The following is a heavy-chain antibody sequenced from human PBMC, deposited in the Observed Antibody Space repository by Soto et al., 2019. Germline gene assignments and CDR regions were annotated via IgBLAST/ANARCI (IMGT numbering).Heavy chain of an antibody. CDR2: ISSSGSTI. J-gene: IGHJ6*02. CDR3: ARDGMVRGAIPPYYYGVDV. D-gene: IGHD3-10*01. Sequence: GGSLRLSCAASGFTFSSYEMNWVRQAPGKGLEWVSYISSSGSTIYYADSVKGRFTISRDNAKNSLYLQMNSLRAEDTAVYYCARDGMVRGAIPPYYYGVDVWGQGTTVTVSS. V-gene: IGHV3-48*03. CDR1: GFTFSSYE.